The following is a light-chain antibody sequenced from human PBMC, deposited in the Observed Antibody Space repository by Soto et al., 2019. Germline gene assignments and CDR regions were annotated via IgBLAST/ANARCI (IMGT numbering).Light chain of an antibody. V-gene: IGKV3-15*01. CDR2: DAS. CDR3: QQYNNWPPWT. J-gene: IGKJ1*01. CDR1: QSVTSN. Sequence: EIVMTQSPATLSVSPGERATLSCRASQSVTSNFAWYQQKPGQAPRLLIYDASTRATGIPARFSGSGSGTEFTLTISSLQSEDFAVYYCQQYNNWPPWTFGRGTEVEIK.